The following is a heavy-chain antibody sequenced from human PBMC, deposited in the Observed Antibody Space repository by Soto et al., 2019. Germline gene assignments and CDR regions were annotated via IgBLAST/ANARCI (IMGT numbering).Heavy chain of an antibody. CDR1: RGTFSSYA. CDR2: IIPIFGTA. CDR3: AREGYSYGYYYYYGMDV. Sequence: GASVKVSCKASRGTFSSYAISWVRQAPGQGLEWMGGIIPIFGTANYAQKYQGRVTITADESTSTAYMELSSLRSEDTAVYYCAREGYSYGYYYYYGMDVWGQGTTVTVSS. V-gene: IGHV1-69*13. D-gene: IGHD5-18*01. J-gene: IGHJ6*02.